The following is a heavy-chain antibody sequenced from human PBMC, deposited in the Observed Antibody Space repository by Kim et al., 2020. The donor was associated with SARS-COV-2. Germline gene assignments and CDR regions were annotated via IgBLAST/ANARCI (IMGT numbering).Heavy chain of an antibody. V-gene: IGHV5-51*01. CDR1: GYNFPSFW. CDR3: ARDGHSFDY. CDR2: IYPSDSDT. J-gene: IGHJ4*02. Sequence: GESLKISCKGSGYNFPSFWIAWVRQMPGKGLECMGLIYPSDSDTRYSPSFQGQVTMSVDKSTSTAYLQWSSLKASDTAMYYCARDGHSFDYWGQGTLVTVSP.